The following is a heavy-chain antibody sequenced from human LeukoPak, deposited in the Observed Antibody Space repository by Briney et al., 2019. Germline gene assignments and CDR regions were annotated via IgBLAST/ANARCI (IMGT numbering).Heavy chain of an antibody. CDR2: IYHSGGT. Sequence: PSETLSLTCAVSGGSISSGGYSWSWIRQPPGKGLEWIGYIYHSGGTYYNPSLKSRVTISVDRSKNQFSLKLSSVTAADTAVYYCATGTGYCSGGSCYDYWGQGTLVTVSS. V-gene: IGHV4-30-2*01. D-gene: IGHD2-15*01. J-gene: IGHJ4*02. CDR3: ATGTGYCSGGSCYDY. CDR1: GGSISSGGYS.